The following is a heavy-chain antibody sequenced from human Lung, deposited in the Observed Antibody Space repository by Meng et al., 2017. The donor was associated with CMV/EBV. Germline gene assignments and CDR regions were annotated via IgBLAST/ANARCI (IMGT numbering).Heavy chain of an antibody. J-gene: IGHJ6*02. V-gene: IGHV3-7*01. CDR2: IRQDGTEK. CDR1: GFTFSRYW. Sequence: ESXKISXAASGFTFSRYWMSWVRQAPGKGLEWVANIRQDGTEKHYVGSVKGRFTVSRDNAKNSLYLQMNSLRAEDSAVYYCARDPAVLYYYYYGMEVWGQGXTVXVS. CDR3: ARDPAVLYYYYYGMEV. D-gene: IGHD3-10*01.